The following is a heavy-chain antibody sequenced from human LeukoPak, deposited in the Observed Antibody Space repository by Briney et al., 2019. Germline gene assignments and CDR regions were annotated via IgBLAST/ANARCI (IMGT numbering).Heavy chain of an antibody. CDR3: ARALSTGGRIDY. V-gene: IGHV3-33*01. Sequence: GGSLRLSCAASGFTFSNYGIHWVRQAPGKGLEWVAVINYDGSNKYYADSVKGRFTIARDSSKNTLYLQMNSLRVEDTAVYYCARALSTGGRIDYWGQGTLVTVSS. D-gene: IGHD2-8*02. J-gene: IGHJ4*02. CDR2: INYDGSNK. CDR1: GFTFSNYG.